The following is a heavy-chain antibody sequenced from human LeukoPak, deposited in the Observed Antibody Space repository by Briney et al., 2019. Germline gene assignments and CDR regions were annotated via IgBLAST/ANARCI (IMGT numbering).Heavy chain of an antibody. D-gene: IGHD6-19*01. V-gene: IGHV3-30*02. Sequence: PGGSLRLSCAASGFTFSNYGLHWVRQAPGRGLEWVAFIRYDGSNRNYADSVKGRFTISRDNSKNTLYLQMNSLGAEDTAVYYCAGYSSGWYYFQHWGQGTLVTVSS. CDR2: IRYDGSNR. CDR1: GFTFSNYG. J-gene: IGHJ1*01. CDR3: AGYSSGWYYFQH.